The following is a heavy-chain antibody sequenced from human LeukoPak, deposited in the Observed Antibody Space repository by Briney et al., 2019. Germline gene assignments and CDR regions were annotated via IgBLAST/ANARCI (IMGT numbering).Heavy chain of an antibody. CDR1: GFTFSSYA. Sequence: GGSLRLSCAASGFTFSSYAMSWVRQAPGKGLGWVSAISGSGGSTYYADSVKGRFTISRDNSKNTLYLQMNSLRAEDTAVYYCAKVPYSSGWTLFDYWGQGTLVTVSS. CDR3: AKVPYSSGWTLFDY. J-gene: IGHJ4*02. CDR2: ISGSGGST. V-gene: IGHV3-23*01. D-gene: IGHD6-19*01.